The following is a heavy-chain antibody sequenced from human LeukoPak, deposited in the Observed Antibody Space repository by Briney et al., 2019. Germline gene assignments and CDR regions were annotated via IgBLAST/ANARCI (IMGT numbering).Heavy chain of an antibody. CDR2: IYYSGTT. V-gene: IGHV4-39*01. CDR1: GGSISSSVYY. D-gene: IGHD4-17*01. Sequence: PSEALSLTCTVSGGSISSSVYYWGWIRQPPGKGLEWIGSIYYSGTTYYNPSLKSRVTISVDTSKNQFSLKLSSVTAADTAVYYCASFYGDYGIWGQGTLVTVSS. J-gene: IGHJ4*02. CDR3: ASFYGDYGI.